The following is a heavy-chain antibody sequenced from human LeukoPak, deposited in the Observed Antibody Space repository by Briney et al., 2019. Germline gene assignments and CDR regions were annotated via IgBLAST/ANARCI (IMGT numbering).Heavy chain of an antibody. CDR2: INAGNGNT. D-gene: IGHD2-2*01. CDR1: GYTFTSYA. Sequence: ASVKVSCKASGYTFTSYAMHWVRQAPGQRLEWMGWINAGNGNTKYSQKFQGGVTITRDTSASTAYTELSSLRSEDTAVYYCARILLRYCSITSCSFGFWGQGTLVTVSS. V-gene: IGHV1-3*01. J-gene: IGHJ5*01. CDR3: ARILLRYCSITSCSFGF.